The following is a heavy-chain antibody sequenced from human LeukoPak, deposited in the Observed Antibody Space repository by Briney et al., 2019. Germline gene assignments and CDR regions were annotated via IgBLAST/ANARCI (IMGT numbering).Heavy chain of an antibody. CDR3: ARDSYDILTGYSRFDP. J-gene: IGHJ5*02. V-gene: IGHV4-31*03. D-gene: IGHD3-9*01. CDR1: GGSISSGGYY. Sequence: SQTLSLTCTVSGGSISSGGYYWSWIRQHPGKGLEWIGYIYYSGSTYYNPSLKSRVTISVDTSKNQFSLKLSSMTAADTAVYYCARDSYDILTGYSRFDPWGQGTLVTVSS. CDR2: IYYSGST.